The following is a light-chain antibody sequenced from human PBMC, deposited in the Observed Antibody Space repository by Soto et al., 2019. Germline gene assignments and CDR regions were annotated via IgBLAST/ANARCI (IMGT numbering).Light chain of an antibody. CDR3: QKYHGWPST. CDR2: GAS. V-gene: IGKV3-15*01. Sequence: EIVLTQSPGTLSLSQGERATLSCSASQSVSSSYLAWYQQRPGQAPRLLISGASTRATGIPARFSGSGSGTEFTLTISSLQSEDFALYYCQKYHGWPSTCGGGTKGDIK. J-gene: IGKJ4*01. CDR1: QSVSSSY.